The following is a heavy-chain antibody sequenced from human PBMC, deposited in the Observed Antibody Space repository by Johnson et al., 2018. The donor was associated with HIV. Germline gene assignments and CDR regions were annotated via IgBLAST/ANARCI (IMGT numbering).Heavy chain of an antibody. CDR2: ITWDGGST. Sequence: VESGGGVVRPGESLRLSCAASGFTFDDYGMHWVRQAPGKGLEWVSLITWDGGSTFYADSVKGRFTISRDNSKNTLYLQMGSLRAEDMAVYYCARDTESGSYLEGTGAFDIWGQGTMVTVSS. CDR3: ARDTESGSYLEGTGAFDI. V-gene: IGHV3-43D*03. D-gene: IGHD3-10*01. CDR1: GFTFDDYG. J-gene: IGHJ3*02.